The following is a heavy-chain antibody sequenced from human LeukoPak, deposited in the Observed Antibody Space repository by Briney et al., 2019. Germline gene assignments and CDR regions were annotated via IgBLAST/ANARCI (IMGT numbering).Heavy chain of an antibody. CDR2: ISYDGSDK. J-gene: IGHJ4*02. V-gene: IGHV3-30*04. Sequence: GGSLRLSCAASGFTFSLYTMHWVRQAPGKGLEWVAVISYDGSDKYYADSVKGRFTISRDNSKNTLFLQMNSLRAEDTAVYSCARDVGGGDTSDYWGQGTLVTVSS. CDR1: GFTFSLYT. CDR3: ARDVGGGDTSDY. D-gene: IGHD2-21*02.